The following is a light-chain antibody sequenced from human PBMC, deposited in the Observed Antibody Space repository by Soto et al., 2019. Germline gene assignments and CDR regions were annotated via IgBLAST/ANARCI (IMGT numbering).Light chain of an antibody. CDR1: QSISSY. Sequence: EIEMTQYPSSLSASIGDRVTITCRASQSISSYLNWYQQKPGRAPKLLIYDASNLEAGVPSRFRGSGSGTDFTFTISRLQPEDIATYYCQPYENLPPFGHGTRLENK. CDR2: DAS. CDR3: QPYENLPP. J-gene: IGKJ5*01. V-gene: IGKV1-33*01.